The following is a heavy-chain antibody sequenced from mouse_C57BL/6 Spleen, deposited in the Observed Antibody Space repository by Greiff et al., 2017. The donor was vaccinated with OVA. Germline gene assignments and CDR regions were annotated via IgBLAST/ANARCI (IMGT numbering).Heavy chain of an antibody. Sequence: EVQLQQSGPELVKPGASVKISCKASGYTFTDYYMNWVKQSHGKSLEWIGDINPNNGGTSYNQKFKGKATLTVDKSSSTAYMELRSLTSEDSAVYHCARGGITTVVAPAYWGQGTLVTVSA. D-gene: IGHD1-1*01. CDR1: GYTFTDYY. CDR3: ARGGITTVVAPAY. J-gene: IGHJ3*01. V-gene: IGHV1-26*01. CDR2: INPNNGGT.